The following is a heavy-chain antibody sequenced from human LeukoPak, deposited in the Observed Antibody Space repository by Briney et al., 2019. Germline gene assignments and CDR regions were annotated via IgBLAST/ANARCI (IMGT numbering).Heavy chain of an antibody. CDR1: GGSISSSSYY. D-gene: IGHD5-12*01. J-gene: IGHJ4*02. CDR3: ARIPSGYVDYFDY. CDR2: IYYSGST. V-gene: IGHV4-39*07. Sequence: PSETLSLTCTVSGGSISSSSYYWGWIRQPPGKGLEWIGSIYYSGSTYYNPSLKSRVTISVDTSKNQFSLKLSSVTAADTAVYYCARIPSGYVDYFDYWGQGTLVTVSS.